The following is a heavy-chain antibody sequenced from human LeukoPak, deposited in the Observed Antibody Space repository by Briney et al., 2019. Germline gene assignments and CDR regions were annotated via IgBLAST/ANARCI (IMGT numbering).Heavy chain of an antibody. V-gene: IGHV4-39*01. CDR3: ATSHVHSSGWCYPGFDY. J-gene: IGHJ4*02. CDR2: IYDSGST. D-gene: IGHD6-19*01. CDR1: GGSISSSSYY. Sequence: SETLSLTCSVSGGSISSSSYYWGWIRQPPGKGLEWIGSIYDSGSTYYNPSLKTRATISLVTSKNQFSLKLSSVTAADTAVYYCATSHVHSSGWCYPGFDYWGQGTLVTVSS.